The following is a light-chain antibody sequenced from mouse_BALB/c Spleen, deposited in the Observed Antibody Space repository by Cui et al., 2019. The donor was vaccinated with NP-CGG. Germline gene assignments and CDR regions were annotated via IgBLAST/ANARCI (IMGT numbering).Light chain of an antibody. V-gene: IGLV1*01. CDR2: GTN. CDR3: ALWYSNHWV. CDR1: TGAVTTNNY. J-gene: IGLJ1*01. Sequence: QAVVTQESALTTSPGETVTFTCRSSTGAVTTNNYANWVQEKPDHLFTGLIGGTNNRAPGVPARFSGSLIGDKAALTITGAQTADEAIYFCALWYSNHWVFGGGTKLTVL.